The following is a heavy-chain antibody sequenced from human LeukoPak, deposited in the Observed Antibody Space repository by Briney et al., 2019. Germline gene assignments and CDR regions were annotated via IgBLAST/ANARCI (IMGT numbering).Heavy chain of an antibody. CDR3: ARDERSGRPRVYGMDV. Sequence: ASVKVSCEASGYTFTSYGISWVRQAPGQGLEWMGWISAYNGNTNYAQKLQGRVTMTTDTSTSTAYMELRSLRSDDTAVYYCARDERSGRPRVYGMDVWGKGTTVTVSS. D-gene: IGHD3-10*01. CDR2: ISAYNGNT. V-gene: IGHV1-18*04. J-gene: IGHJ6*04. CDR1: GYTFTSYG.